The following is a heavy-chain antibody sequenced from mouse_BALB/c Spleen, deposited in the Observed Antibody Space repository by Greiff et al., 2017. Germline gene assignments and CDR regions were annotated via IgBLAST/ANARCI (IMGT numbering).Heavy chain of an antibody. D-gene: IGHD2-4*01. CDR3: ARGAMITPFAY. J-gene: IGHJ3*01. V-gene: IGHV5-6-5*01. CDR2: ISSGGST. CDR1: GFTFSSYA. Sequence: EVQVVESGGGLVKPGGSLKLSCAASGFTFSSYAMSWVRQTPEKRLEWVASISSGGSTYYPDSVKGRFTISRDNARNILYLQMSSLRSEDTAMYYCARGAMITPFAYWGQGTLVTVSA.